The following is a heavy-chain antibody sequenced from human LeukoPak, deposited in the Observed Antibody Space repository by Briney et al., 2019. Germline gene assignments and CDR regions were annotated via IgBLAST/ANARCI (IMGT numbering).Heavy chain of an antibody. CDR3: ARDLNDRNGNSCYFDN. CDR2: ISYDGSKK. V-gene: IGHV3-30-3*01. Sequence: PGRSLRLSCAASGFTFSNSAMHWVRQAPGKGLEWVAVISYDGSKKFYADSVKGRFTISRDNSKNTLYLQMSLLRADDTAVYYCARDLNDRNGNSCYFDNWGRGTLVTVSS. CDR1: GFTFSNSA. D-gene: IGHD1-1*01. J-gene: IGHJ4*02.